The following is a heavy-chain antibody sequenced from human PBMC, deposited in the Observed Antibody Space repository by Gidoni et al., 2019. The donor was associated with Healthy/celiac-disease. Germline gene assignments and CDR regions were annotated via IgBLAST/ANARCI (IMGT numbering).Heavy chain of an antibody. CDR1: GGSISSYY. D-gene: IGHD5-18*01. V-gene: IGHV4-4*07. J-gene: IGHJ4*02. CDR2: IYTSGST. CDR3: ARELVDTAMETSYFDY. Sequence: QVQLQESGPGLVKPSETLSLTCTVSGGSISSYYWSWIRQPAGKGLEWIGRIYTSGSTNYNPSLKSRVTMSVDTSKNQFSLKLSSVTAADTAVYYCARELVDTAMETSYFDYWGQGTLVTVSS.